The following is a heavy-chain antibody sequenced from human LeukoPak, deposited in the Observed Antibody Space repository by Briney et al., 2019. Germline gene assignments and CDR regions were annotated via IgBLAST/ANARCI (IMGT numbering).Heavy chain of an antibody. V-gene: IGHV3-23*01. CDR3: ADDFWSGYSLPLFDY. Sequence: GGSLRLSCAASGFTFSSYAMSWVRQAPGKGLEWVSAISGSGGSTYYADSVKGRFTISRDNSKNTLYLQMNSLRAEDTAVYYCADDFWSGYSLPLFDYWGQGTLVTVSS. CDR1: GFTFSSYA. D-gene: IGHD3-3*01. J-gene: IGHJ4*02. CDR2: ISGSGGST.